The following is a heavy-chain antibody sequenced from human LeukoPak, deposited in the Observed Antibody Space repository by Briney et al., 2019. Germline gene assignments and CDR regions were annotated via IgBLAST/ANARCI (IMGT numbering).Heavy chain of an antibody. CDR3: ASHGEFVDY. D-gene: IGHD3-10*01. Sequence: SVKVSCKASGGTFSNFGFSWVRQAPGQGLEWMGGIIPIFRTANYAQKFQGRVTITADESTSTAYMELSRLRSDDTAVYYCASHGEFVDYWGQGTLVTVSS. CDR2: IIPIFRTA. J-gene: IGHJ4*02. CDR1: GGTFSNFG. V-gene: IGHV1-69*13.